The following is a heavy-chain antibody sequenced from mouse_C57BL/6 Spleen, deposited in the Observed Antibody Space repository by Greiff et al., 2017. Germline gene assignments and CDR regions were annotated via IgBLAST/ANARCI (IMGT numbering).Heavy chain of an antibody. Sequence: LVAPSQSLSITCTVSGFSLTSYGVHWVRQPPGKGLEWLVVIWSDGSTTYNSALKSRLSISKDNSKSQVFLKMNSLQTDDTAMYYCARHSDDYDGAWFAYWGQGTLVTVSA. J-gene: IGHJ3*01. CDR2: IWSDGST. CDR1: GFSLTSYG. CDR3: ARHSDDYDGAWFAY. D-gene: IGHD2-4*01. V-gene: IGHV2-6-2*01.